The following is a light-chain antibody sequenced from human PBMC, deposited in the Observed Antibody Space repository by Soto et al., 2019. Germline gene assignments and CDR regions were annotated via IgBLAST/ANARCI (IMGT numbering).Light chain of an antibody. CDR1: QSLLHSDGKTY. V-gene: IGKV2D-29*01. CDR3: QQDYNSLT. Sequence: DIVMTQTPLSLSVIPGQPASISCKSSQSLLHSDGKTYFYWYLQKPGQPPQLLIYEVSNRFSGVPDRFSGSGSGTDFTLTISSLQPEDFAVYYCQQDYNSLTFGGGTKVDIK. J-gene: IGKJ4*01. CDR2: EVS.